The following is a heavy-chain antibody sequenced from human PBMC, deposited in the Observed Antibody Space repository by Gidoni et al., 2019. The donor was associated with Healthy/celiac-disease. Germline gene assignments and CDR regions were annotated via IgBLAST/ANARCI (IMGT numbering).Heavy chain of an antibody. CDR2: ISSSGSTI. J-gene: IGHJ4*02. CDR1: GFTFSSYS. D-gene: IGHD3-10*01. V-gene: IGHV3-21*01. CDR3: AGAYGSASI. Sequence: EVQLVESGGGLVKPGGSLRPSCAASGFTFSSYSMNWVRQAPGKGLEWVSSISSSGSTIYYADSVKGRFTISRDNAKNSLYLQMNSLRAEDTAVYYCAGAYGSASIWGQGTLVTVSS.